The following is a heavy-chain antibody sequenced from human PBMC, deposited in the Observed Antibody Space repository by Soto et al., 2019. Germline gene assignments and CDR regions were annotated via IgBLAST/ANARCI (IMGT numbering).Heavy chain of an antibody. CDR2: IFYSGDT. Sequence: VQLQGSGPGLVKPSQTLSLTCTVSGASVNTGDYYWSYIRQPPGKGLEWLGYIFYSGDTYYNPSLKSRATISLNTSRNQFSLTLTSVTGADTAVYYCVGTGTTDDFWGQGTLVIVSS. V-gene: IGHV4-30-4*01. J-gene: IGHJ1*01. CDR3: VGTGTTDDF. CDR1: GASVNTGDYY. D-gene: IGHD1-7*01.